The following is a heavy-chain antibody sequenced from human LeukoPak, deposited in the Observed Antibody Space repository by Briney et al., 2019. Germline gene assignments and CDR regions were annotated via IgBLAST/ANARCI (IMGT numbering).Heavy chain of an antibody. CDR2: ISDRGDES. V-gene: IGHV3-23*01. CDR3: AKAFSNSWQFDP. CDR1: GFTFSSDA. J-gene: IGHJ5*02. D-gene: IGHD6-13*01. Sequence: GGSLRLSCAASGFTFSSDAMTWVRQASGKGLEWVSSISDRGDESYYADSVKGRFTISRDNSKNTLYLQMNNLRVEDTALYYCAKAFSNSWQFDPWGQGTLVAVSS.